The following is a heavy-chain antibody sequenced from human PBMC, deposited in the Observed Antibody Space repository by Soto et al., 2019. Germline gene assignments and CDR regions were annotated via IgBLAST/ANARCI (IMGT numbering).Heavy chain of an antibody. CDR3: ARPYCSSNSCHNWFDS. Sequence: GASVKVSCKASGYISTGYYINWVRQAPGQGLEWMGWINPNSGDTSYLQKFQGRVSMTTDTSINTAYMELSRVRSDDTAVYYCARPYCSSNSCHNWFDSWGQGTLVTVSS. CDR1: GYISTGYY. V-gene: IGHV1-2*02. CDR2: INPNSGDT. D-gene: IGHD2-2*01. J-gene: IGHJ5*01.